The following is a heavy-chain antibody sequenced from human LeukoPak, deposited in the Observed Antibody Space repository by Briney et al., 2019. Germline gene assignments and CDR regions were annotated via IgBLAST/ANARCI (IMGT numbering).Heavy chain of an antibody. V-gene: IGHV5-10-1*01. CDR2: IDPSDSYT. D-gene: IGHD3-16*01. CDR1: GYSFTSYL. CDR3: AVYDEIDY. Sequence: GESLKTSCNCSGYSFTSYLISLVRQMPGKGLEWMGRIDPSDSYTNYSPFFKAHVTISANKSISTAYLQWSGLKASDTAMYYCAVYDEIDYWGEGTLVTVFS. J-gene: IGHJ4*02.